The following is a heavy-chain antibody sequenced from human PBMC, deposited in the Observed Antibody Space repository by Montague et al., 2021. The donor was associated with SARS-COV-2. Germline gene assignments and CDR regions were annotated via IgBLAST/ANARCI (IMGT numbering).Heavy chain of an antibody. D-gene: IGHD1-14*01. CDR1: GDAVGSSD. CDR3: ARETMTADAIGI. Sequence: SETLSLTCTVSGDAVGSSDWGWVRQCPGKGLEWNGNLYSVGSTDYNPSLKSRATISRETSKNQFSLKVRSVTAADTAVCYCARETMTADAIGIWGQGTIVLVFS. CDR2: LYSVGST. J-gene: IGHJ3*02. V-gene: IGHV4-59*02.